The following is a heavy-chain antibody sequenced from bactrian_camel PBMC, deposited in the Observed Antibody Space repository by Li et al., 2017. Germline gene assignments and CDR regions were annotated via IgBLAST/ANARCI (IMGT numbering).Heavy chain of an antibody. D-gene: IGHD7*01. J-gene: IGHJ4*01. CDR2: LDNFGRT. CDR1: SYIYNRYY. Sequence: HVQLVESGGGSVQSGGSLRLSCAGPSYIYNRYYTGWFRQAPGKEREGVAVLDNFGRTMYADSVKDRFTISQGKAEKLLHLEMNSLKPEDTAMYYCAVSTRYSELGLERSRYNYWGQGTQVTVS. V-gene: IGHV3S53*01. CDR3: AVSTRYSELGLERSRYNY.